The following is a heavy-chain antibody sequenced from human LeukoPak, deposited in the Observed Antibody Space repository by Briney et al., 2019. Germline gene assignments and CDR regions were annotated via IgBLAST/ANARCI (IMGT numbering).Heavy chain of an antibody. CDR2: IYYSGST. CDR1: GGSISSYY. Sequence: PSETLSLTCTVSGGSISSYYWSWIRQTPGKGLEWIGYIYYSGSTNYNPSLKSRVTISVDTSKNQFSLKLSSVTAADTAVYYCARDHGDAFDIWGQGTMVTVSS. J-gene: IGHJ3*02. V-gene: IGHV4-59*12. CDR3: ARDHGDAFDI.